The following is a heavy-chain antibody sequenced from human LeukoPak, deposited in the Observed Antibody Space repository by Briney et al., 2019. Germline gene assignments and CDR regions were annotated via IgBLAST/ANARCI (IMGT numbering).Heavy chain of an antibody. D-gene: IGHD2-2*02. J-gene: IGHJ4*02. V-gene: IGHV1-46*01. CDR2: INPSGGST. CDR3: ARGFLGPATIAAY. Sequence: ASVKVSCKASGYTFTSYYMHWVRQAPGQGLEWMGIINPSGGSTSYAQKFQGRVTMTRDTSISTAYMELSRLRSDDTAVYYCARGFLGPATIAAYWGQGTRVTVSS. CDR1: GYTFTSYY.